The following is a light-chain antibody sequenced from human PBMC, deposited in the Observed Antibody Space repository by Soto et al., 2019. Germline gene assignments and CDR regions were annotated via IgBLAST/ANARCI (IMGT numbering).Light chain of an antibody. Sequence: DIQMTQSPSTLSASVGDRVTITCRASQSISSWLGWYQKKPGKAPKLLIYTASSLESGVPSRFSGSGSGTEYTLTISSLQPDDIASYYCQQYRSAWTVGQGTKVDSK. J-gene: IGKJ1*01. V-gene: IGKV1-5*03. CDR3: QQYRSAWT. CDR1: QSISSW. CDR2: TAS.